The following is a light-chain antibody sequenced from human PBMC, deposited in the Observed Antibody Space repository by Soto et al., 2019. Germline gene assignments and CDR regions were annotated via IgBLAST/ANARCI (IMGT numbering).Light chain of an antibody. J-gene: IGKJ2*01. CDR2: WAF. CDR3: QHYYTPPHT. CDR1: QTVLHSSNNKNY. V-gene: IGKV4-1*01. Sequence: DIVMTQSPDSLAVSLGERATINCKSSQTVLHSSNNKNYLAWYQQKPGQPPKLLIYWAFTWESGVPDRFRGSGSGTDFTLTISSLQAEDVAVYYCQHYYTPPHTFGQGTKLEIK.